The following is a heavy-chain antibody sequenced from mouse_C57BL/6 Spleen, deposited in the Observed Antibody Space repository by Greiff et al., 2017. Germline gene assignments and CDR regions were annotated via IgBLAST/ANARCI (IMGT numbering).Heavy chain of an antibody. CDR2: IYPRSGNT. Sequence: VQLQQSGAELARPGASVQLSCKASGYTFTSYGISWVKQRTGQGLEWIGEIYPRSGNTYYNEKFKGKATLTADQSSSTAYMELRSLSSEDSAVYICAREGVLQRSAWFAYWGQGTLGTGAA. CDR3: AREGVLQRSAWFAY. D-gene: IGHD1-1*01. J-gene: IGHJ3*01. V-gene: IGHV1-81*01. CDR1: GYTFTSYG.